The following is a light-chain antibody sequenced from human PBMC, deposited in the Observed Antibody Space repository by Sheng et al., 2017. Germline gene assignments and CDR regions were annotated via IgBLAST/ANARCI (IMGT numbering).Light chain of an antibody. CDR2: DAS. V-gene: IGKV1-33*01. J-gene: IGKJ4*01. Sequence: DIQMTQSPSSLSASVGDRVTITCQASHDISNSLNWFQQKPGKAPNLLINDASNLETGVSSRFSGSGSGTDFTFTISSLQPEDIATYYCQQYDTLPLTFGGGTKVEIK. CDR3: QQYDTLPLT. CDR1: HDISNS.